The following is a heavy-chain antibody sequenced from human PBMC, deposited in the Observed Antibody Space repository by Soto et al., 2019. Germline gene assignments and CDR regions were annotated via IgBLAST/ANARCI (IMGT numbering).Heavy chain of an antibody. CDR1: GFTFSSYG. CDR2: IWYDGSNK. Sequence: QVQLVESGGGVVQPGRSLRLSCAASGFTFSSYGMHWVRQAPGKGLECVAVIWYDGSNKYYADSVKGRFTISRDNSKNTLYLQMNSLRAEDTAVYYCAREIDGSGLYYYYMDVWGKGTTVTVSS. V-gene: IGHV3-33*01. J-gene: IGHJ6*03. D-gene: IGHD3-10*01. CDR3: AREIDGSGLYYYYMDV.